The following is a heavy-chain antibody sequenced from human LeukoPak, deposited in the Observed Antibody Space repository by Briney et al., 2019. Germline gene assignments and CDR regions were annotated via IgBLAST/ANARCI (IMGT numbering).Heavy chain of an antibody. CDR3: ARASCGGGCYVDS. CDR2: ISRNGNP. V-gene: IGHV4-38-2*02. Sequence: TSETLSLTCSVSIDSGYYWGWIRQPPGKGLEWVGSISRNGNPSYDPSLKGRVTLSIHTSQNQVSLRLSSVTVADTAVYYCARASCGGGCYVDSWGQGTLVTVSS. D-gene: IGHD2-21*02. CDR1: IDSGYY. J-gene: IGHJ4*02.